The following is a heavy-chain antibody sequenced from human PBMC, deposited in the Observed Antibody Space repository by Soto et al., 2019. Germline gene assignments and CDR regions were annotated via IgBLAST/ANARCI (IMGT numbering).Heavy chain of an antibody. J-gene: IGHJ6*02. CDR2: IYYSGST. Sequence: SEPLSLTCTVSGGSISSSSYYWGWIRQPPGKGLEWIGSIYYSGSTYYNPSLKSRVTISVDTSKNQFSLKLSSVTAADTAVYYCGVGASYYYAYYGMAVWGQGTTVTVSS. D-gene: IGHD1-26*01. CDR3: GVGASYYYAYYGMAV. CDR1: GGSISSSSYY. V-gene: IGHV4-39*01.